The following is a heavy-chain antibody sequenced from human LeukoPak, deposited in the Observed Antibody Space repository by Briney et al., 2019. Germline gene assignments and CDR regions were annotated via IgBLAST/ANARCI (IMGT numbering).Heavy chain of an antibody. D-gene: IGHD6-13*01. CDR3: AGSSTIAAAGTGLDY. V-gene: IGHV1-69*10. J-gene: IGHJ4*02. CDR2: IIPILGIA. CDR1: GGTFSSYA. Sequence: SVKVSCKASGGTFSSYAISWVRQAPGQGLEWMGGIIPILGIANYAQKFQGRVTITADKSTSTAYMELSSLRSEDTAVYYCAGSSTIAAAGTGLDYWGQGTLVTVSS.